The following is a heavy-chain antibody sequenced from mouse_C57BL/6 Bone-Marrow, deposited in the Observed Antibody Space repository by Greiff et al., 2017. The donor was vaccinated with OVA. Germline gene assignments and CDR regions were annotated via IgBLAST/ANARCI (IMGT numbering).Heavy chain of an antibody. CDR2: IWGVGST. CDR3: ASVIYYGNYGFAY. V-gene: IGHV2-6*01. J-gene: IGHJ3*01. CDR1: GFSLTSYG. Sequence: VKLQESGPGLVAPSQSLSITCTVSGFSLTSYGVDWVRQSPGKGLEWLGVIWGVGSTNYNSAIKSRLSISKDNSKSQVFLKMNSLQTDDTAMYYCASVIYYGNYGFAYWGQGTLVTVSA. D-gene: IGHD2-1*01.